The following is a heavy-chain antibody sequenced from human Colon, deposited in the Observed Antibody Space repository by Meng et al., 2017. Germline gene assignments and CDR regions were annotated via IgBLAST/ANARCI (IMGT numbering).Heavy chain of an antibody. CDR3: ATRPPDSKRATPLDY. V-gene: IGHV3-23*01. CDR2: LSGSGGST. D-gene: IGHD1-14*01. Sequence: GESLKISCAASGFTFSGHVLTWVRQAPGKGLEWVSTLSGSGGSTFYSDSVNGRFTISRDSVKNTLYLQMSSLRAEDSAVYYCATRPPDSKRATPLDYWGQGTLVTVSS. J-gene: IGHJ4*02. CDR1: GFTFSGHV.